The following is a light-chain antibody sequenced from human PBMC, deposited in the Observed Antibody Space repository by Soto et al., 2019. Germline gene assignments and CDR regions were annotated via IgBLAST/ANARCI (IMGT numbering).Light chain of an antibody. CDR2: AAS. CDR1: SSDVGGYNY. J-gene: IGLJ1*01. V-gene: IGLV2-14*01. Sequence: QSALTQPASVSGSPGQSITISCTGTSSDVGGYNYVSWYQQHPGKAPRLMIYAASNRPSGVSHRFSGSRSGNTASLTISGLQAEDEAHYYCSSSTSGSTLYVFGTGTKVTVL. CDR3: SSSTSGSTLYV.